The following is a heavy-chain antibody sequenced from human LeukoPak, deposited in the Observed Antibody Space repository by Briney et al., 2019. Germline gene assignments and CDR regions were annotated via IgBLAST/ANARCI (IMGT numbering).Heavy chain of an antibody. J-gene: IGHJ4*02. CDR3: AKEGDSSGYYLGYYFDY. D-gene: IGHD3-22*01. CDR2: ISGSGGST. V-gene: IGHV3-23*01. Sequence: GGSLRLSCAASGFTFSSYAMSWVRQAPGKGLEWVSAISGSGGSTYYADSVKGRFTISRDNSKNTLYLQMNSLRAEDTAVYYCAKEGDSSGYYLGYYFDYWGQGTLVTVSS. CDR1: GFTFSSYA.